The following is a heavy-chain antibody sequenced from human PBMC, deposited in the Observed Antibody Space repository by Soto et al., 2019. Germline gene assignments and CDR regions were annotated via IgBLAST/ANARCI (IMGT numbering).Heavy chain of an antibody. CDR2: IFSNDEK. Sequence: QVTLKESGPVLVKPTETLTLTCTVSGFSLSNARMGVSWIRQPPGKALEWLAHIFSNDEKSYSTSLKSRLTISKDTSKSQVILTMTTMDPVDTATYYCARQYCSGGSCWGRGFDPWGQGTLVTVSS. D-gene: IGHD2-15*01. CDR1: GFSLSNARMG. V-gene: IGHV2-26*01. CDR3: ARQYCSGGSCWGRGFDP. J-gene: IGHJ5*02.